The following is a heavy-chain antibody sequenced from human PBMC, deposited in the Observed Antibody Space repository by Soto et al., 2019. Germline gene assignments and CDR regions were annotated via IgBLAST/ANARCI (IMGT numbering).Heavy chain of an antibody. D-gene: IGHD3-10*01. CDR2: TIPVFNTA. Sequence: QVQLEQSGAEVKKPGSSVKISCKASGGTLSDHGVSWLRQAPGQGLEWVGGTIPVFNTANYAPKFQGRVTIAADKSTYIAYMELRSLRSDDTAFYYCARGVYGSGNYYTGPSAFDIWGQGTLVIVSS. CDR3: ARGVYGSGNYYTGPSAFDI. J-gene: IGHJ3*02. CDR1: GGTLSDHG. V-gene: IGHV1-69*06.